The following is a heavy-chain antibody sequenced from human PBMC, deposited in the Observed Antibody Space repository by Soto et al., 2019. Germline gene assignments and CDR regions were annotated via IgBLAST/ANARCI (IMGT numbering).Heavy chain of an antibody. J-gene: IGHJ5*02. D-gene: IGHD5-12*01. V-gene: IGHV1-18*01. CDR2: ISTYSGDT. Sequence: QVHLVQSGVEVKTPGSSVKVSCQASGYTFFTYDISWVRQAPGQGLEWMGWISTYSGDTKYAQKFQGRVTMTTDTSTTTAYLELRSLRSDDTAVYYCARHHGPTTSENWFDPWGQGNLVPVSS. CDR1: GYTFFTYD. CDR3: ARHHGPTTSENWFDP.